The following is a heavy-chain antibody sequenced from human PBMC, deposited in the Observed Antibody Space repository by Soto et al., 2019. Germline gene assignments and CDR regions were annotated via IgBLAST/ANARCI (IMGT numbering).Heavy chain of an antibody. CDR2: ISSDSRTI. V-gene: IGHV3-48*02. D-gene: IGHD3-3*01. CDR1: GFSLSDYA. CDR3: ARIKLVEWFFINVDVYDMHV. Sequence: PGGSLRLSCVASGFSLSDYAVNWVRQAPGKGLEWVSFISSDSRTIYYADSVEGRFTVSRDNARNSVSLQMDSLRDEDAAVYYCARIKLVEWFFINVDVYDMHVSGQGPPVTVFS. J-gene: IGHJ6*02.